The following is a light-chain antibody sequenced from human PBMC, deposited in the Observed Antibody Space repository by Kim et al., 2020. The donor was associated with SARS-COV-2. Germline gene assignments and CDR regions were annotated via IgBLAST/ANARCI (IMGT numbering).Light chain of an antibody. CDR3: NSRDSSGNYV. J-gene: IGLJ1*01. CDR1: SLRSYY. V-gene: IGLV3-19*01. Sequence: SSALTQDPAVSVALGQTVRITCQGDSLRSYYASWYQQKPGQAPVLVIYGKNNRPSGIPDRFSGSSSGNTASLTITGALAEDEADYYCNSRDSSGNYVFGTGTKVTV. CDR2: GKN.